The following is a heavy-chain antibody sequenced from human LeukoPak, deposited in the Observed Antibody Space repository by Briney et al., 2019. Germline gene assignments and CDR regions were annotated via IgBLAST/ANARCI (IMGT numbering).Heavy chain of an antibody. CDR2: IWYDGSNK. D-gene: IGHD3-16*01. CDR3: ARDWGEGFFSMAFDI. V-gene: IGHV3-33*01. CDR1: GFSFSSYG. J-gene: IGHJ3*02. Sequence: PGGSLRLSCAASGFSFSSYGMHWVCQAPGKGPEWVAVIWYDGSNKYYEDSVKGRFTISRDNSKNTLYLQMNSLRAEDTAVYYCARDWGEGFFSMAFDIWGQGTMVTVSS.